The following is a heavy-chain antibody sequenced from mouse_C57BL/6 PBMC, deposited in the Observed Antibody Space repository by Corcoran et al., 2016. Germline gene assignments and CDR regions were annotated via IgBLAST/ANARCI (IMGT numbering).Heavy chain of an antibody. CDR2: IYPGDGDT. J-gene: IGHJ1*03. D-gene: IGHD1-1*01. Sequence: QVQLQQSGAELVKPGASVKISCKASGYAFSSYWMNWVKQRPGKGLEWIGQIYPGDGDTNYNGKFKGKATLTADKSSSTAYMQLSSLTSEDSAVYFCARGPYYYGSSHRHWYFDVWGTGTTVTVSS. V-gene: IGHV1-80*01. CDR3: ARGPYYYGSSHRHWYFDV. CDR1: GYAFSSYW.